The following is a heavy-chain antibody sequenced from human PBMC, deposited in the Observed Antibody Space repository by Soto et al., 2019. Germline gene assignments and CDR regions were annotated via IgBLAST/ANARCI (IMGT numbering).Heavy chain of an antibody. V-gene: IGHV2-5*02. J-gene: IGHJ4*02. CDR3: AHRPNGGWLDY. Sequence: QITLKESGPTLVKPTQTLTLTCTFSGFSLSTSGVSVGWIRQPPGKALEWLALIHWDDDKRYSPSLKSRLTITKDTSKNQVVLTMTNMDPVDTATYYCAHRPNGGWLDYWGQGTLVTVSS. CDR1: GFSLSTSGVS. CDR2: IHWDDDK. D-gene: IGHD6-19*01.